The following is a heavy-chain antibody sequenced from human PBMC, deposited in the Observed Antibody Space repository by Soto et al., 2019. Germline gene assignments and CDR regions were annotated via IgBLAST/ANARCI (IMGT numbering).Heavy chain of an antibody. Sequence: EVRLVQSGGGLVQPGWSLRLSCAASGFQFDDYAMHWVRQAPGKGLEWVSGISWSSANIDYADSVKGRFTISRDNAKNSLYLQMNSLRAEDTALYYCTKAKLGSLFWYCDLVGRCTPVTVTS. V-gene: IGHV3-9*01. CDR2: ISWSSANI. CDR1: GFQFDDYA. D-gene: IGHD7-27*01. J-gene: IGHJ2*01. CDR3: TKAKLGSLFWYCDL.